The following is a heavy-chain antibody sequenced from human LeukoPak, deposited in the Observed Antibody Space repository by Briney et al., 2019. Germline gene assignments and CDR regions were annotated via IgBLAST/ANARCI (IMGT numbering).Heavy chain of an antibody. CDR3: ARGSWYENWFDP. CDR2: IYYSGST. CDR1: GGSISSGDYY. V-gene: IGHV4-30-4*08. J-gene: IGHJ5*02. Sequence: PSETLSLTCTVSGGSISSGDYYWSWIRQPPGKGLEWIGYIYYSGSTYYNPSLKSRVTISVDTSKNQFSLKLSSVTAADTAVYYCARGSWYENWFDPWGQGTLVTVPS. D-gene: IGHD6-13*01.